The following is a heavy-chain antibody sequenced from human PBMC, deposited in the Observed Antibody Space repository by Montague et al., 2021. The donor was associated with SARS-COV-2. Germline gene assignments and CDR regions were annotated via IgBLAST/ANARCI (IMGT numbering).Heavy chain of an antibody. D-gene: IGHD3-22*01. J-gene: IGHJ4*02. CDR3: ARGILSMNMAVVVLLGRIYYFDS. CDR1: GGSFSNYY. Sequence: SETLSLTCAVYGGSFSNYYWSWIRRPPGKGLEWIGDSNHRGSTNYNPSLKSRVTISVDTSKNQFSLKLNSVTAADTAVYYYARGILSMNMAVVVLLGRIYYFDSWGQGTLVAVSS. V-gene: IGHV4-34*01. CDR2: SNHRGST.